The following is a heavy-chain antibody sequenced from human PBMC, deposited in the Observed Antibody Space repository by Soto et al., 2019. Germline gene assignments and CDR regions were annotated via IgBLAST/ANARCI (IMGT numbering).Heavy chain of an antibody. V-gene: IGHV3-48*02. D-gene: IGHD3-3*01. CDR3: ARLYYDYV. Sequence: XVSLRLSCTASGFDFSTYSMNWVRQAPGKGLEWIAYVSMDSDTIHYADSVKGRFTISRDDAENSLYLQMNSLRDEDTATYYCARLYYDYVWGQGTTVTV. CDR2: VSMDSDTI. J-gene: IGHJ6*02. CDR1: GFDFSTYS.